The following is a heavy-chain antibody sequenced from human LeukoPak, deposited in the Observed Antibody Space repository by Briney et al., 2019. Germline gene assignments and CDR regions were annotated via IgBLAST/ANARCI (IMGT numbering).Heavy chain of an antibody. J-gene: IGHJ4*02. D-gene: IGHD5-18*01. Sequence: ASVKVSCKASGYTFTSYGISWVRQAPGQGLEWXXWISAYNGNTNYAQKLQGRVTMTTDTSTSTAYMELRSLRSDDTAVYYCATSRGYSYGEYFDYWGQGTLVTVSS. CDR2: ISAYNGNT. V-gene: IGHV1-18*04. CDR3: ATSRGYSYGEYFDY. CDR1: GYTFTSYG.